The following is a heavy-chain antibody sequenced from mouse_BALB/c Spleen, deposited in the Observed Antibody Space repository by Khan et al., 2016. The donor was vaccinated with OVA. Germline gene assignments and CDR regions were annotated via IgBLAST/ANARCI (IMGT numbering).Heavy chain of an antibody. J-gene: IGHJ2*01. CDR3: ARGCHGSPFGY. Sequence: VRLQQSGPELVKPGASVKILCKASGYTFTDYNMDWVKQSHGKSLEWIGDITPNNGGTIYNQRFKGKATLTVDKSSSTAYMELGSLKSGDTAVYDCARGCHGSPFGYWGQGTTLTVSS. CDR1: GYTFTDYN. V-gene: IGHV1-18*01. CDR2: ITPNNGGT. D-gene: IGHD1-1*01.